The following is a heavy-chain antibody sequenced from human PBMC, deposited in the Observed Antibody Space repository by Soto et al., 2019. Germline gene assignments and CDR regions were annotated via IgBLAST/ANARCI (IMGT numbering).Heavy chain of an antibody. Sequence: SETLCLTCAVYGGSFSGYYWSWIREPPGKGLEWIGEINHSGSTNYNPSLKSRVTISVDTSKNQFSLKLSSVTAADTAVYYCAGGQAGFWSGSYTRYYYGMDVWGQGPTVT. D-gene: IGHD3-3*01. V-gene: IGHV4-34*01. CDR3: AGGQAGFWSGSYTRYYYGMDV. CDR1: GGSFSGYY. CDR2: INHSGST. J-gene: IGHJ6*02.